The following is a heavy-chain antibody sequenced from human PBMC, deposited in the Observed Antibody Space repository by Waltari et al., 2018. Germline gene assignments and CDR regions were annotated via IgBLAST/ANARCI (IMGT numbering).Heavy chain of an antibody. CDR2: INPSGGST. D-gene: IGHD2-8*01. V-gene: IGHV1-46*01. CDR1: GYTFTSYY. J-gene: IGHJ4*02. CDR3: ARVGPPMLNPPAIFDY. Sequence: QVQLVQSGAEVKKPGASVKVSCKASGYTFTSYYMNWVRQHPGQGLEWMGIINPSGGSTSYAQKFQGRVTMTRDTSTSTVYMELSSLRSEDTAVYYCARVGPPMLNPPAIFDYWGQGTLVTVSS.